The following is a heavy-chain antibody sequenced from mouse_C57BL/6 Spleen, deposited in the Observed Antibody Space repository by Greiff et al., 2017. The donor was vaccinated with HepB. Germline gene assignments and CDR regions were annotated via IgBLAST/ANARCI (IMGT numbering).Heavy chain of an antibody. CDR1: GFSLTSYG. V-gene: IGHV2-2*01. CDR3: ARTTTVVAHYYAMDY. CDR2: IWSGGST. J-gene: IGHJ4*01. D-gene: IGHD1-1*01. Sequence: VMLVESGPGLVQPSQSLSITCTVSGFSLTSYGVHWVRQSPGKGLEWLGVIWSGGSTDYNAAFISRLSISKDNSKSQVFFKMNSLQADDTAIYYCARTTTVVAHYYAMDYWGQGTSVTVSS.